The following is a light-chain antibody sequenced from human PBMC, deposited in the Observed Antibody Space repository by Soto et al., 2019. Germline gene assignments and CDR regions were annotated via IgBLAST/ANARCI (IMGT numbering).Light chain of an antibody. CDR1: SSNIGAGYD. CDR3: QSYDSSLSGWV. Sequence: QSVLTQPPSVSGAPGQRVTISCTGSSSNIGAGYDVHWYQQLPGTAPKLLIYGNSNRPSGVPDRFSGSKSGTSASLASTGLQAEDEPDYYCQSYDSSLSGWVFGGGTKLTVL. V-gene: IGLV1-40*01. CDR2: GNS. J-gene: IGLJ3*02.